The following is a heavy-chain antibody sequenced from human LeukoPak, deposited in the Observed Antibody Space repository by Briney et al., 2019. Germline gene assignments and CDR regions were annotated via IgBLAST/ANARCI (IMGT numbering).Heavy chain of an antibody. V-gene: IGHV3-7*03. Sequence: GGSLRLSCAASGFVFSSYWMTWVRQAPGKGLEWVASTNEGGSGKYYVDSVKGRFTISRDNAQKSLYLEMHSLRVEDTAVYYCAGAVTSTEGYWGQGTLVTVSS. J-gene: IGHJ4*02. CDR2: TNEGGSGK. CDR1: GFVFSSYW. CDR3: AGAVTSTEGY.